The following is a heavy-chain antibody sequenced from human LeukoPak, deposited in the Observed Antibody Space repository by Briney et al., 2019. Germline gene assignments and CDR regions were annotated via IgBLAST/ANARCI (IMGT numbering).Heavy chain of an antibody. CDR3: ARALMVSPHYFEY. CDR2: INPDSGGT. V-gene: IGHV1-2*02. J-gene: IGHJ4*02. D-gene: IGHD2-8*01. Sequence: ASVKVSCKASGYTFTGYYMYWVRQAPGQGLEWMGWINPDSGGTSYPQKLQGRVTMTGDTSISTAYMELSRLRSDDTAVYYCARALMVSPHYFEYWGQGTLVTVSS. CDR1: GYTFTGYY.